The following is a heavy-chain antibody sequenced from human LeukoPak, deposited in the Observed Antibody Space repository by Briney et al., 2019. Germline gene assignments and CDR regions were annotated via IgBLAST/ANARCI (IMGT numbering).Heavy chain of an antibody. CDR1: GFTFSSYS. CDR2: ISSSSSYI. D-gene: IGHD2-2*01. Sequence: PGGSLRLSCAASGFTFSSYSMNWVRQAPGKELEWVSSISSSSSYIYYADSVKGRFTISRDNAKNSLYLQMNSLRAEDTAVYYCAREGIVVVPAARRYFDFWGQGTLVTVSS. V-gene: IGHV3-21*01. CDR3: AREGIVVVPAARRYFDF. J-gene: IGHJ4*02.